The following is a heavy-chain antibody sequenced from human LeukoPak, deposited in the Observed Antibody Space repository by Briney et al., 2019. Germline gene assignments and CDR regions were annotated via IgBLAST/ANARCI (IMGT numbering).Heavy chain of an antibody. D-gene: IGHD3-22*01. V-gene: IGHV4-59*08. CDR1: GGSINSYF. Sequence: SETLSLTCTVSGGSINSYFWSWIRQPPGKGLEWIAYIYHSGTINYNPSLKSRVTISLDTSKSQVSLNLTSVTAADTAVYYCARHGDMKSISSGLIDYWGQGTLVTVSS. CDR2: IYHSGTI. CDR3: ARHGDMKSISSGLIDY. J-gene: IGHJ4*01.